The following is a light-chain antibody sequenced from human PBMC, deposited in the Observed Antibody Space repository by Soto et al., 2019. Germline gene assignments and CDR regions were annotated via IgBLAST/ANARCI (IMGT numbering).Light chain of an antibody. CDR3: QQYGSSRWT. Sequence: ENVLTQSPGPLSLSPGERATIWCRAIESISSNYLAWYQQKPGQAPRLLVYGASSRATGIPDRFSGSGSGTDFTLTISRLETEDFAVYSCQQYGSSRWTFGQGTKVDIK. CDR2: GAS. J-gene: IGKJ1*01. CDR1: ESISSNY. V-gene: IGKV3-20*01.